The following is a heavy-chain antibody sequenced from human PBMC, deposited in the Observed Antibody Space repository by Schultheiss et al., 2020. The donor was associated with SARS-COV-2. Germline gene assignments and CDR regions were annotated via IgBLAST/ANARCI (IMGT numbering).Heavy chain of an antibody. V-gene: IGHV1-46*01. D-gene: IGHD5-18*01. J-gene: IGHJ5*02. CDR2: INPSGGST. CDR3: ARSKMGYPPNNNWFDP. CDR1: GYTFTGYY. Sequence: ASVKVSCKASGYTFTGYYMHWVRQAPGQGLEWMGIINPSGGSTSYAQKFQGRVIMTRDTSTSTVYMELSSLRSEDTAVYYCARSKMGYPPNNNWFDPWGQGTLVTVSS.